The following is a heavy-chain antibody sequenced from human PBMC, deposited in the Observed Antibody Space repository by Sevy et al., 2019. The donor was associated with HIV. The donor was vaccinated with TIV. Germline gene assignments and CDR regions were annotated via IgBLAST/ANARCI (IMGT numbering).Heavy chain of an antibody. V-gene: IGHV3-21*01. CDR3: ASSYGDYGDAFDI. J-gene: IGHJ3*02. D-gene: IGHD4-17*01. Sequence: GGSLRLSCAASGFTFSSYSMNWVRQAPGKGLEWVSSISSSSSYIYYADSVKGRFTISRDNAKNSLYLQMNSLRAEDTAVYYCASSYGDYGDAFDIWGQGTMVTVSS. CDR1: GFTFSSYS. CDR2: ISSSSSYI.